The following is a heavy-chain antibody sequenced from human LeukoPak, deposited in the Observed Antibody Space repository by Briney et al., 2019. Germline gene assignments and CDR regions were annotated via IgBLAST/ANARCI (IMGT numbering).Heavy chain of an antibody. CDR2: ISYDGSNK. V-gene: IGHV3-30*18. D-gene: IGHD2-21*02. Sequence: GGSLRLSCAASGFTFSSYGMHWVRQAPGKGLEWVAVISYDGSNKYYADSVKGRFTISRDNSKNTLYLQMNSLRAEDTAVYYCAKEIIVVGTLYYFDYWGQGTLVTVSS. CDR1: GFTFSSYG. CDR3: AKEIIVVGTLYYFDY. J-gene: IGHJ4*02.